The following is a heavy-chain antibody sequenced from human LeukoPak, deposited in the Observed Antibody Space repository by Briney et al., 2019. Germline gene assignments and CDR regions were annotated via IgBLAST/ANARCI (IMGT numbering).Heavy chain of an antibody. Sequence: SETLSLTCAVSGGSISSSNWWSWVRQPPGKGLEWIGEINHSGSTNYNPSLKSRVTISVDTSKNQFSLKLSSVTAADTAVYYCARFNRLGRKAFDIWGQGTMVTVSS. CDR1: GGSISSSNW. J-gene: IGHJ3*02. CDR3: ARFNRLGRKAFDI. CDR2: INHSGST. V-gene: IGHV4-4*02. D-gene: IGHD1-14*01.